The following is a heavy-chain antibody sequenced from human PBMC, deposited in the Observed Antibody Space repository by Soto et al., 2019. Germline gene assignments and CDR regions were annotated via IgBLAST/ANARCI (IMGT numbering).Heavy chain of an antibody. J-gene: IGHJ5*02. CDR2: ISYDGSNK. D-gene: IGHD2-21*02. CDR3: AKEGRDSPRGWFDP. V-gene: IGHV3-30*18. CDR1: GFTFSSYG. Sequence: QVQLVESGGGVVQPGRSLRLSCAASGFTFSSYGMHWVRQAPGKGLEWVAVISYDGSNKYYADSVKGRFTISRDNSKNTLYLQMNGLRAEDTAVYYCAKEGRDSPRGWFDPWGQGTVVTVSS.